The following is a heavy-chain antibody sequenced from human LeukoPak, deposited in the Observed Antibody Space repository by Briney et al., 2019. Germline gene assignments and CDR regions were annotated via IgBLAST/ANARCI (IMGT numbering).Heavy chain of an antibody. CDR3: ATKVGATVIFDY. J-gene: IGHJ4*02. CDR1: GYTFTSYY. D-gene: IGHD1-26*01. V-gene: IGHV1-8*02. CDR2: MNPNSGNT. Sequence: GASVKVSCKASGYTFTSYYMHWVRQATGQGLEWMGWMNPNSGNTGYAQKFQGRVAMTRNTSISTAYMELSSLRSEDTAVYYCATKVGATVIFDYWGQGTLVTVSS.